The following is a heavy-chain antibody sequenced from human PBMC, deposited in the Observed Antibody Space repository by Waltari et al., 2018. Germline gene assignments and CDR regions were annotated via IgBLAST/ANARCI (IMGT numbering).Heavy chain of an antibody. CDR1: GFIFSSYW. CDR3: ARGGRNIAARLVDY. V-gene: IGHV3-7*01. CDR2: IKQDGSEK. Sequence: EVQLVESGGGLVQPGGSLRLSCAASGFIFSSYWMSWVRQAPGKGLEWVANIKQDGSEKYYVDSVKGRFTISRDNAKNSLYLQMNSLRAEDTAVYYCARGGRNIAARLVDYWGQGTLVTVSS. D-gene: IGHD6-6*01. J-gene: IGHJ4*02.